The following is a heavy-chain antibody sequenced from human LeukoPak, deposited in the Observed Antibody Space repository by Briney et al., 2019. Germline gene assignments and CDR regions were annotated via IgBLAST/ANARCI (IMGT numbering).Heavy chain of an antibody. Sequence: ASVKVSCKTSGYTFTSYYIHWVRQAPGQGLEWMGIINPSGGSTSYAQKFQGRVTMTRDTSTSTVYMELSSLRSEDTAVYYCARGYYDSSGYYWGGDFDYWGQGTLVTVSS. CDR3: ARGYYDSSGYYWGGDFDY. J-gene: IGHJ4*02. D-gene: IGHD3-22*01. V-gene: IGHV1-46*01. CDR1: GYTFTSYY. CDR2: INPSGGST.